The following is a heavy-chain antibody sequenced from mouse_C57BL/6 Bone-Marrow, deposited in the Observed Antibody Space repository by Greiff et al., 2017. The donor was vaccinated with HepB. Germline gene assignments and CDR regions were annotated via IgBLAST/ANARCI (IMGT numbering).Heavy chain of an antibody. CDR1: GYTFTSYG. Sequence: QVQLKQSGAELARPGASVKLSCKASGYTFTSYGISWVKQRTGQGLEWIGEIYPRSGNTYYNEKFKGKATLTADKSSSTAYMELRSLTSEDSAVYFCARERYYGSDYWGQGTTLTVSS. V-gene: IGHV1-81*01. CDR3: ARERYYGSDY. J-gene: IGHJ2*01. CDR2: IYPRSGNT. D-gene: IGHD1-1*01.